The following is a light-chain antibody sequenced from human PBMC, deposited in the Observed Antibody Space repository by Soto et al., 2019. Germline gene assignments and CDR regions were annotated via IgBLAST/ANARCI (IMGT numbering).Light chain of an antibody. CDR1: QSVNNDY. CDR3: QHYDGSPRT. V-gene: IGKV3-20*01. CDR2: GVF. J-gene: IGKJ2*01. Sequence: ETVLTQSPGTVSLSPGERATLSCRTSQSVNNDYLAGYQQKPGQAPRLLIYGVFNRATGIPGRFSGSGSGTDFTLTISGLEPEDSAVYYCQHYDGSPRTFGQGTKLEIK.